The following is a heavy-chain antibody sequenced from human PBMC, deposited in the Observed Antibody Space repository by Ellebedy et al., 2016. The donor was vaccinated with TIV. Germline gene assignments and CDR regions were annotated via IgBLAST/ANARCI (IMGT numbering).Heavy chain of an antibody. J-gene: IGHJ3*01. CDR1: GFTLSTYA. CDR3: AKGKGSSDAFDF. V-gene: IGHV3-48*04. Sequence: GGSLRLXXAASGFTLSTYAMNWVRQAPGEGLEWLSYISSSSSTIYYIDSVKGRFSVSRDNAKNSLYLQMNSLRAEDTAMYYCAKGKGSSDAFDFWGQGTMVTVS. CDR2: ISSSSSTI.